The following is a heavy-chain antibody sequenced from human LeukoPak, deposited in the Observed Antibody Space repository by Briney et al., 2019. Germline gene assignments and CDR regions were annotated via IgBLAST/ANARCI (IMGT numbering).Heavy chain of an antibody. CDR2: IYYSGST. CDR1: GGSISSYY. J-gene: IGHJ5*02. CDR3: AREYSSSWYSARFDP. Sequence: PSETLSLTCTVSGGSISSYYWSWIRQPPGKGLEWIGYIYYSGSTNYNPSLKSRVTISVDTSKNQFSLKLSSVTAADTAVYYCAREYSSSWYSARFDPWGQGTLVTVSS. D-gene: IGHD6-13*01. V-gene: IGHV4-59*01.